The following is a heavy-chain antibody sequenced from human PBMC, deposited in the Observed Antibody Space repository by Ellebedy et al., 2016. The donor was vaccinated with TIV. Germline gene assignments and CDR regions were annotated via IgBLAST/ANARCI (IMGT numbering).Heavy chain of an antibody. D-gene: IGHD3-9*01. Sequence: SETLSLTCAVYGGSFSGYYWSWIRQPPGKGLEWIGYIYHSGSTYHNPSLKSRVTISVDRSKNQFSLKLSSVTATDTAVYYCARHGVLRYFGNIWGQGTMVTVSS. CDR1: GGSFSGYY. V-gene: IGHV4-34*01. J-gene: IGHJ3*02. CDR2: IYHSGST. CDR3: ARHGVLRYFGNI.